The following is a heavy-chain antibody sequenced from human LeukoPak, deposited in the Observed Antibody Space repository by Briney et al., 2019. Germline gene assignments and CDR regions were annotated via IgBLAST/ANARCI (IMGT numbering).Heavy chain of an antibody. CDR1: GGSISSGSYY. Sequence: SQTLSLTCTVSGGSISSGSYYWSWIRQPAGKGLEWIGRIYTSGSTNYNPSLKSRVTISVDTSKNQFSLKLSSVTAADTAVYYCARVRITIFGVVKAGYWFDPWGQGTLVPVSS. J-gene: IGHJ5*02. D-gene: IGHD3-3*01. V-gene: IGHV4-61*02. CDR3: ARVRITIFGVVKAGYWFDP. CDR2: IYTSGST.